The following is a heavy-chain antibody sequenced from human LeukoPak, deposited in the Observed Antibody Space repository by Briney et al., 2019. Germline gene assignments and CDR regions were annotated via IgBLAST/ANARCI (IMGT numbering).Heavy chain of an antibody. CDR2: MSYDGNHI. CDR1: GFTFPDFA. CDR3: TREWGAAADY. D-gene: IGHD6-13*01. Sequence: GGSLRLSCVTSGFTFPDFAVHWVRQAEGEVLEWVAVMSYDGNHIYYADSVKGRFPLSRDSSQNTLYLQMNSLRPEDTAVYYCTREWGAAADYWGQGTLVTVSS. V-gene: IGHV3-30-3*01. J-gene: IGHJ4*02.